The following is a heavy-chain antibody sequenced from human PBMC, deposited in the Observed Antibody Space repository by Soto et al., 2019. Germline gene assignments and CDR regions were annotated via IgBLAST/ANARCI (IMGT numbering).Heavy chain of an antibody. J-gene: IGHJ5*01. Sequence: EVQLSESGGRLGQPGGSLRLSCAASGFTFTNYAMTCVRQSPGKGLQWVSGISATGGLKYYADSVQGRFTISRDNSKNTLYLQMDNLRDEETAIYYCAREVGAPSGWLDSWGQGTQVTVSS. CDR3: AREVGAPSGWLDS. D-gene: IGHD1-26*01. V-gene: IGHV3-23*01. CDR1: GFTFTNYA. CDR2: ISATGGLK.